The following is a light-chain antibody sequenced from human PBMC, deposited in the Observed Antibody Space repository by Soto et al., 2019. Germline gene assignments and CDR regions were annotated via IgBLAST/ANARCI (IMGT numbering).Light chain of an antibody. CDR2: GAS. Sequence: EIVMTQSPATLSVSPWERATLSCRASQSVSINLAWFQQKPGQAPRLLIYGASTRATGIPARFSGSGSGTEFTLTISSLQSEDFAVYYCQQYNTWPPITFGQGTRLEIK. V-gene: IGKV3-15*01. CDR1: QSVSIN. CDR3: QQYNTWPPIT. J-gene: IGKJ5*01.